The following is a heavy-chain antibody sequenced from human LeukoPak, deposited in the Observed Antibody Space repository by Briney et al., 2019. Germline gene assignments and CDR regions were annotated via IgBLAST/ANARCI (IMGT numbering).Heavy chain of an antibody. CDR1: GFTFSSYA. CDR2: ISGSGGST. V-gene: IGHV3-23*01. J-gene: IGHJ4*02. D-gene: IGHD5-18*01. Sequence: GGSLRLSCAASGFTFSSYAMSWVRQAPGKGLEWVSAISGSGGSTYYADSVKGRFTISRDNSKNTLYLQMNRLRAEDTAVYYCARGYSYGMNPFDYWGQGTLVTVSS. CDR3: ARGYSYGMNPFDY.